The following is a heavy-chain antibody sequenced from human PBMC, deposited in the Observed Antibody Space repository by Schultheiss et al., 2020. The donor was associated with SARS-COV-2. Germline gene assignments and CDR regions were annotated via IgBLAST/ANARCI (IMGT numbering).Heavy chain of an antibody. CDR3: VQGSYYDSSGYYYYYGMDV. J-gene: IGHJ6*02. V-gene: IGHV4-59*05. CDR2: IYYSGST. Sequence: SETLSLTCTVSGGSISGYYWNWIRQPPGKGLEWIGSIYYSGSTYYNPSLKSRVTISVDTSKNQFSLKLSSVTAADTAVYYCVQGSYYDSSGYYYYYGMDVWGQGTTVTVSS. D-gene: IGHD3-22*01. CDR1: GGSISGYY.